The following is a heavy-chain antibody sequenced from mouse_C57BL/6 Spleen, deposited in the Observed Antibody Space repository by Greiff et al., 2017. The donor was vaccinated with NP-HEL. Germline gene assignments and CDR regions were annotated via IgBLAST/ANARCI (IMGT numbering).Heavy chain of an antibody. CDR3: ARGGYYGSNFDY. J-gene: IGHJ2*01. Sequence: QVQLKQPGAELVKPGASVKLSCKASGYTFTSYWMHWVKQRPGQGLEWIGMIHPNSGSTNYNEKFKSKATLTVDKSSSTAYMQLSSLTSEDSAVYYCARGGYYGSNFDYWGQGTTLTVSS. CDR1: GYTFTSYW. V-gene: IGHV1-64*01. CDR2: IHPNSGST. D-gene: IGHD1-1*01.